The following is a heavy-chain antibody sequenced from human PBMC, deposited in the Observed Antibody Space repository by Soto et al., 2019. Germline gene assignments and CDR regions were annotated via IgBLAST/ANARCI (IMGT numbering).Heavy chain of an antibody. D-gene: IGHD5-12*01. CDR1: GFTFKNYA. CDR3: ARKDVAFDY. Sequence: EVQLLESGGGLVQPGGSLRLSCAASGFTFKNYAMTWVRQAPGKGLEWVSLIYGSGGSTDYADSVKGRFTISRDNSKNMLYVQMNSLRDEDTAVYYCARKDVAFDYWGHGIPVTVSS. CDR2: IYGSGGST. J-gene: IGHJ4*01. V-gene: IGHV3-23*01.